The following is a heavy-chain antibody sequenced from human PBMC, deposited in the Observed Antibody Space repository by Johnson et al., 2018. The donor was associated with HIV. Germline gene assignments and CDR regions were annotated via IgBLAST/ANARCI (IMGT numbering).Heavy chain of an antibody. CDR3: AREFPYCSGGSCLPAAFDI. J-gene: IGHJ3*02. CDR2: INWNGGST. CDR1: GFTFDDYG. V-gene: IGHV3-20*04. D-gene: IGHD2-15*01. Sequence: MQLVESGGGVVRPGGSLRLSCAASGFTFDDYGMSWVRQAPGKGLEWVSGINWNGGSTGYADSVKGRFTISRDNSKNTLYLQMNSLRAEEKAVYYCAREFPYCSGGSCLPAAFDIWGQGTMVTVSS.